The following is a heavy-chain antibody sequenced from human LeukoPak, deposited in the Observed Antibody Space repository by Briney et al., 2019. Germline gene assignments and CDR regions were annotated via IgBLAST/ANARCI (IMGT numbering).Heavy chain of an antibody. J-gene: IGHJ4*02. CDR2: IRYDGSNK. CDR1: GFTFSSYG. Sequence: PGGSLRLSCAASGFTFSSYGMHWVRQAPGKGLEWVALIRYDGSNKYYADSVKGRFTIPRDNSKNTLYLQMNSLRAEDTAVYYCAKQATYYDFWSGYSAFDYWGQGTLVTVSS. CDR3: AKQATYYDFWSGYSAFDY. D-gene: IGHD3-3*01. V-gene: IGHV3-30*02.